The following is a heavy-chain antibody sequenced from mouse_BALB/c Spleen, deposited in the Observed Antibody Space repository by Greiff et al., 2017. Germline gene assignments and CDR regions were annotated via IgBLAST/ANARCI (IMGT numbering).Heavy chain of an antibody. CDR1: GYTFTSYW. CDR2: INPSTGYT. J-gene: IGHJ3*01. Sequence: VQLQQSGAELAKPGASVKMSCKASGYTFTSYWMHWVKQRPGQGLEWIGYINPSTGYTEYNQKFKDKATLTAAKSSSTAYMQLSSLTSEDSAVYYCARGDDDYVLGAYWGQGTLVTVSA. V-gene: IGHV1-7*01. CDR3: ARGDDDYVLGAY. D-gene: IGHD2-4*01.